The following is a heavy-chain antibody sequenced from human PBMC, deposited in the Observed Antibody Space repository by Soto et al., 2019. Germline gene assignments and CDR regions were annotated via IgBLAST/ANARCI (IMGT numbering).Heavy chain of an antibody. CDR2: ISAHNGNT. CDR1: GYAFTTYG. V-gene: IGHV1-18*01. J-gene: IGHJ4*02. CDR3: ARGRYGDY. D-gene: IGHD1-1*01. Sequence: QVHLVQSGAEVKKPGASVKVSCKGSGYAFTTYGTTGVRQAPGQGLEGMGWISAHNGNTNNAQKRQGSVTVTRDTSTSSAYMELRSLRSDDTAVYYCARGRYGDYWGQGALVTVSS.